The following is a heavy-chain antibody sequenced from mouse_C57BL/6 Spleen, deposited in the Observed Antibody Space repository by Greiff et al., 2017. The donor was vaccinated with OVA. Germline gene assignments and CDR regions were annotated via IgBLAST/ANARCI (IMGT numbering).Heavy chain of an antibody. V-gene: IGHV5-12*01. Sequence: EVQLVESGGGLVQPGGSLKLSCAASGFTFSDYYMYWVRQTPEKSLEWVAYISNGGGSTYYPDTVKGRFTISRDNATNTPYLQRSRLKSEDTAMYYCARRMVTHPYWYFDVWGTGTTVTVSS. D-gene: IGHD2-3*01. J-gene: IGHJ1*03. CDR3: ARRMVTHPYWYFDV. CDR2: ISNGGGST. CDR1: GFTFSDYY.